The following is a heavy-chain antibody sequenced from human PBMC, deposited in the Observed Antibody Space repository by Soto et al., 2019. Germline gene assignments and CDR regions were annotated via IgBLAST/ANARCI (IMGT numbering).Heavy chain of an antibody. CDR3: ARGDYDFWSGYRGYYFDY. J-gene: IGHJ4*02. CDR1: GGSISSYY. CDR2: IYYSGST. V-gene: IGHV4-59*01. D-gene: IGHD3-3*01. Sequence: QVQLQESGPGLVKPSETLSLTCTVSGGSISSYYWSWIRQPPGKGLEWIGYIYYSGSTNYNPSLKRRVPISVGTSKSQFSLKLGSVTAADTAVYYCARGDYDFWSGYRGYYFDYWGQGTLVTVSS.